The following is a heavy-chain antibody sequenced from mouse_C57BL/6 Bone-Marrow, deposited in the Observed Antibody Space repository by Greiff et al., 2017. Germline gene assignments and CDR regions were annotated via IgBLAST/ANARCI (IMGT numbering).Heavy chain of an antibody. Sequence: QVQLQQPGAELVKPGASVKLSCKASGYTFTSYWMHWVKQRPGQGLEWIGMIHPNSGSTNYNEKFKSKATLTVDKSSSTAYMQLSSLTSEDSAVYYCARRKSYYYGSSPWFAYWGQGTLVTVSA. D-gene: IGHD1-1*01. CDR3: ARRKSYYYGSSPWFAY. V-gene: IGHV1-64*01. CDR1: GYTFTSYW. CDR2: IHPNSGST. J-gene: IGHJ3*01.